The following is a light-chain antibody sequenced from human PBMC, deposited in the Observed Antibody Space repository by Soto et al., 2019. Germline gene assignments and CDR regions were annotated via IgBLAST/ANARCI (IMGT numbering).Light chain of an antibody. V-gene: IGLV1-40*01. CDR3: QSYDRSLSAYV. J-gene: IGLJ1*01. CDR1: SSNIGAAFH. CDR2: GDS. Sequence: VLTQQPSMSGAPGQRVTISCTGSSSNIGAAFHVHWYRHPPGTAPQLLIYGDSYRPSGVSGRFSGSKSGTSASLAITGLQAEDEADYYCQSYDRSLSAYVFGTGTKVTVL.